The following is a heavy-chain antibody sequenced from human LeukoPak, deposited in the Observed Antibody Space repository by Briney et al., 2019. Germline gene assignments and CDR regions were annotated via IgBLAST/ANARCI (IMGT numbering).Heavy chain of an antibody. CDR1: GFTFSGYD. CDR3: AEDRCSNGVGCYYYFMDV. Sequence: GGSLRLSCAHPGFTFSGYDMHWVRQAPGKGLEWVAYIQYDGSNEQYADSVKGRFSISRDSSKNILYLQMDSLRAEDTAVYYCAEDRCSNGVGCYYYFMDVWGKGTTVTISS. J-gene: IGHJ6*04. D-gene: IGHD2-8*01. V-gene: IGHV3-30*02. CDR2: IQYDGSNE.